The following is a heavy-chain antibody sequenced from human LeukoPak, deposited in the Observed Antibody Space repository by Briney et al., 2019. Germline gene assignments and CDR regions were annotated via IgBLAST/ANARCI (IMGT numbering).Heavy chain of an antibody. Sequence: GGSLRLSCAASGFTFSSYGMHWVRQAPGKGLEWVSVIYSGGSTYYADSVKGRFTISRDNSKNTLYLQMNSLRAEDTAVYYCAGGSIPYYYYYYYMDVWGKGTTVTISS. J-gene: IGHJ6*03. CDR1: GFTFSSYG. D-gene: IGHD3-16*01. CDR3: AGGSIPYYYYYYYMDV. CDR2: IYSGGST. V-gene: IGHV3-66*01.